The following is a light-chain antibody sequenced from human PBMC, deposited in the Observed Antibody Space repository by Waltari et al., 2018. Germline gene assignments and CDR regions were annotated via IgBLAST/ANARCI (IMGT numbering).Light chain of an antibody. CDR2: KDS. V-gene: IGLV3-25*03. J-gene: IGLJ2*01. CDR3: QSADSSGTVV. CDR1: ALPKQY. Sequence: SYELTQPPSLSASPGQTVRITCSGDALPKQYAYWYQQKPGQAPVLVIYKDSERPSGIPERFSGSSSGTTVTLTISGVQAEDEADYYCQSADSSGTVVFGGGTKLTVL.